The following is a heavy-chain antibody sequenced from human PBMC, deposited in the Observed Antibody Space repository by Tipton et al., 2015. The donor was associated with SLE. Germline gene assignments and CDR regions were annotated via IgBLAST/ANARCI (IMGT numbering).Heavy chain of an antibody. D-gene: IGHD1-14*01. CDR2: INPNSGGT. CDR1: GGTFSSYA. V-gene: IGHV1-2*06. Sequence: QLVHSGAEVKKPGSSVKVSCKASGGTFSSYAISWVRQAPGQGLEWMGRINPNSGGTNYAQKFQGRVTMTRDTSISTAYMELSRLRSDDTAVYYCARDTGLFRAFDIWGQGTMVTVSS. CDR3: ARDTGLFRAFDI. J-gene: IGHJ3*02.